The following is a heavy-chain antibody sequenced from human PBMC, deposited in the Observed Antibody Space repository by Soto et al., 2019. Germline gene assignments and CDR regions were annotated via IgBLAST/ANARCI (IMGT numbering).Heavy chain of an antibody. CDR1: GFTFSSYA. D-gene: IGHD2-15*01. V-gene: IGHV3-23*01. J-gene: IGHJ4*02. CDR2: IGGSGGST. Sequence: EVQLLESGGGLVQPGGSLRLSCAASGFTFSSYAMSWVRQAPGKGLEWVSAIGGSGGSTYYADSVKGRFTISRDNSKNTLYLQMNSLRAEDTAVYYCAFSRYCSGGSCYEGRQISDYWGQGTLVTVSS. CDR3: AFSRYCSGGSCYEGRQISDY.